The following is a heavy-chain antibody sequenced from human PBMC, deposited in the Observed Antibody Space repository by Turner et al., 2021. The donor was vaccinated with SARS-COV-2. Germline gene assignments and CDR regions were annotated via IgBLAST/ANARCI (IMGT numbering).Heavy chain of an antibody. V-gene: IGHV3-30*18. J-gene: IGHJ4*02. CDR3: AKQLGLYSNPMYYFDY. D-gene: IGHD4-4*01. CDR2: ISYDGNNK. Sequence: QVQLVESGGGVVQPGRSLRLSCAAPGFTFSSYGMHWVRQAPGKWLGWVAVISYDGNNKYYADSVKGRFTISRDNSKNTLYLQMSSLRAEDTAVYYCAKQLGLYSNPMYYFDYWGQGTLVTVSS. CDR1: GFTFSSYG.